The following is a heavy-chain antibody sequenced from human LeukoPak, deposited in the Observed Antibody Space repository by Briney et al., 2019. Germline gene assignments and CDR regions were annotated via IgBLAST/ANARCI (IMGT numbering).Heavy chain of an antibody. CDR3: ARTKVVLTFDY. CDR2: INSDGSST. J-gene: IGHJ4*02. V-gene: IGHV3-74*01. Sequence: PGGSLRLSCAASGFTFSSYWMHWVRQAPGKGLVWVSRINSDGSSTSYADFVKGRFTISRDNAKNTLYLQMNSLRAEDTAVYYCARTKVVLTFDYWGQGTLVTVSS. D-gene: IGHD2-2*01. CDR1: GFTFSSYW.